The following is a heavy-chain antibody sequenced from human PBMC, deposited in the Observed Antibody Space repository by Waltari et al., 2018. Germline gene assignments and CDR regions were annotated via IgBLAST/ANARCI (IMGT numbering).Heavy chain of an antibody. Sequence: QVQLQQWGAGLLKPSETLSLTCAVYGGSFSGYYWSWIRQPPGKGLEWIGEINHSGSTNYNPSVKSRVTISVDTSKNQFSLKLSSVTAADTAVYYCAREEVPYDYVWGSYRSQGFDPWGQGTLVTVSS. V-gene: IGHV4-34*01. CDR3: AREEVPYDYVWGSYRSQGFDP. D-gene: IGHD3-16*02. CDR2: INHSGST. J-gene: IGHJ5*02. CDR1: GGSFSGYY.